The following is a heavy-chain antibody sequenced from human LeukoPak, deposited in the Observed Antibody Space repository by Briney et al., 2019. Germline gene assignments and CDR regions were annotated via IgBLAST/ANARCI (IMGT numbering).Heavy chain of an antibody. CDR2: IIPIFGTA. CDR1: GYTFTTYY. Sequence: GASVKVSCKASGYTFTTYYIHWVRQAPGQGLEWMGGIIPIFGTANYAQKFQGRVTITADESTSTAYMELSSLRSEDTAVYYCARAEEGGQVGATTFDYWGQGTLVTVSS. CDR3: ARAEEGGQVGATTFDY. D-gene: IGHD1-26*01. V-gene: IGHV1-69*13. J-gene: IGHJ4*02.